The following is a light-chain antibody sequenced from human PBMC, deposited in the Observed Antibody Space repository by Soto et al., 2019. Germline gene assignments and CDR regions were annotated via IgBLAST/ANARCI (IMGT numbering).Light chain of an antibody. CDR3: QQYESYPLT. J-gene: IGKJ4*01. CDR2: SAS. Sequence: DIQMTQSPSTLSASVGDRVTITCRASQSVSAWLAWYQQKPGKATELLIYSASTVETGVPSRFSGSGSETEFTLTISSLRPDDFATYYCQQYESYPLTFGGGTRIEIK. CDR1: QSVSAW. V-gene: IGKV1-5*03.